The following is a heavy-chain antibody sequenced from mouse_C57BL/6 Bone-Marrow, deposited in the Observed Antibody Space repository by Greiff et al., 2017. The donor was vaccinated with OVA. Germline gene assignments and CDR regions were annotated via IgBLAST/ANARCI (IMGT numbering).Heavy chain of an antibody. CDR2: IYPGSGST. D-gene: IGHD2-4*01. CDR1: GYTFTSYW. J-gene: IGHJ4*01. Sequence: VQLQQPGAELVKPGASVKMSCKASGYTFTSYWITWVKQRPGQGLEWIGDIYPGSGSTNYNEKFKSKATLTVDTSSSTAYMQLSSLTSEDSAVYYCARRVYYDYDDYAMDYWGQGTSVTVSS. CDR3: ARRVYYDYDDYAMDY. V-gene: IGHV1-55*01.